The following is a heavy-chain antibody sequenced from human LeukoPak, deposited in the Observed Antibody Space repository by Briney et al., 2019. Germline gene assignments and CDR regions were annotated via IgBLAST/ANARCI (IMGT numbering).Heavy chain of an antibody. Sequence: GGSLRLSCAASGFTFSSYWMSWVRQAPGKGLEWVANIKQDGSEKYYVDSVKGRFTISRDNAKNSLYLQMNSLRAEDTAVYYCAREPYYYDSSGYPYYYGMDVWGQGTTVTVSS. D-gene: IGHD3-22*01. V-gene: IGHV3-7*01. J-gene: IGHJ6*02. CDR3: AREPYYYDSSGYPYYYGMDV. CDR2: IKQDGSEK. CDR1: GFTFSSYW.